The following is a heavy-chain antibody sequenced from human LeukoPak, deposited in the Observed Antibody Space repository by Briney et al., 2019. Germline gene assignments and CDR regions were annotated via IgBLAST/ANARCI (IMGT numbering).Heavy chain of an antibody. V-gene: IGHV3-43*01. D-gene: IGHD3-10*01. CDR2: ISWAGGST. CDR1: GFTFSSYS. J-gene: IGHJ4*02. Sequence: GGSLRLSCAASGFTFSSYSMNWVRQAPGKGLEWVSLISWAGGSTYYADSVKGRFTISRDNSKNSLYLQMNSLRTEDTALYYCAKGTLKYYYGSGSYYFDYWGQGTLVTVSS. CDR3: AKGTLKYYYGSGSYYFDY.